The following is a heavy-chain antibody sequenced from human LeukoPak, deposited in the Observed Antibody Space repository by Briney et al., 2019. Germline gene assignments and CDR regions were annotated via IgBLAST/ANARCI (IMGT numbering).Heavy chain of an antibody. Sequence: ASVKVSCKATGYTFTNYGVTWVRQAPGQGLEWVGWINPKNGNTNYAWAFQGRVTMTTDTSTNTAYMELRSLRSDDTAVYYCARVQGYYYHYLDVWGKGTTVTVSS. J-gene: IGHJ6*03. CDR3: ARVQGYYYHYLDV. CDR1: GYTFTNYG. CDR2: INPKNGNT. V-gene: IGHV1-18*01.